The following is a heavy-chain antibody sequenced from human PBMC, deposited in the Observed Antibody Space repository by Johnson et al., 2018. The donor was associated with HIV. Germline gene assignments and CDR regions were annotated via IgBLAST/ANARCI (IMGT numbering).Heavy chain of an antibody. CDR3: ARGGRGHDAFDI. Sequence: QVQLVESGGGVVWPGGSLRLSCAASGFTFSSYAMHWVRQAPGKGLEWVAVISYDGSNKYYADSVKGRFTISRDNSKNTLYLQMNSLRAEDTAVYYCARGGRGHDAFDIWGQGTMVTVSS. J-gene: IGHJ3*02. CDR1: GFTFSSYA. V-gene: IGHV3-30-3*01. CDR2: ISYDGSNK.